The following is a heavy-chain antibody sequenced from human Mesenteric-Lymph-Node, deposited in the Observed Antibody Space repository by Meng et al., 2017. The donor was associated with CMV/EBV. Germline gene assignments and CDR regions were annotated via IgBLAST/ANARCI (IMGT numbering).Heavy chain of an antibody. D-gene: IGHD3-10*01. CDR1: GSTFGSYG. CDR3: AKDGELLWFGDENHFDY. Sequence: GESLKISCVASGSTFGSYGMHWVRQAPGKGQEWVAFIRYDGSKKYYVDSVKGRFTISRDDSKNTLYLQMNSLRVEDSAVYYCAKDGELLWFGDENHFDYWGQGTLVTVSS. V-gene: IGHV3-30*02. CDR2: IRYDGSKK. J-gene: IGHJ4*02.